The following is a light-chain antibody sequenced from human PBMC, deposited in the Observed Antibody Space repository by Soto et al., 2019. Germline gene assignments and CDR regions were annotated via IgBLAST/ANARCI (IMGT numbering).Light chain of an antibody. CDR3: QQYGSSPLT. CDR2: AAS. CDR1: QSVNKNN. V-gene: IGKV3-20*01. J-gene: IGKJ5*01. Sequence: EIVLTQSPGTLSLSPGGRATLSCRASQSVNKNNLAWYQQKPGQAPRFLIYAASSRATGIPDRFSGSGSGTDFTLTISRLEPEDFVVYYCQQYGSSPLTFGQGTRLEIK.